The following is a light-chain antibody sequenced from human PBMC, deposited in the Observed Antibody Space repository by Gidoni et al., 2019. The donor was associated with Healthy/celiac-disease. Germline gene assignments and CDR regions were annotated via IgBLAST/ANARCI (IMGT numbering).Light chain of an antibody. CDR3: QQRSNWPLT. J-gene: IGKJ4*01. CDR1: QSVSTY. V-gene: IGKV3-11*01. Sequence: VLTQSPATLSLSPGHRATLSCRASQSVSTYLAWYQHKPGQAPRLLIYDAVNRATGIPARFSGSGSGTDFTLTVSSLEPEDFAVYYCQQRSNWPLTFGGGTKVEIK. CDR2: DAV.